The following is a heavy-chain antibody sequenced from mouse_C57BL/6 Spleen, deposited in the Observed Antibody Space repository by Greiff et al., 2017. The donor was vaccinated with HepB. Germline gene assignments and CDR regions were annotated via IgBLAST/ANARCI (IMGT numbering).Heavy chain of an antibody. D-gene: IGHD1-1*01. CDR1: GYTFTSYW. J-gene: IGHJ3*01. CDR3: ARSGSSYGWFAY. Sequence: QVQLQQPGAELVKPGASVKLSCKASGYTFTSYWMHWVKQRPGQGLEWIGMIHPNSGSTNYNEKFKSKATLTVDNSSSTAYMQLSSLTSEDSAVYYCARSGSSYGWFAYWGQGTLVTVSA. V-gene: IGHV1-64*01. CDR2: IHPNSGST.